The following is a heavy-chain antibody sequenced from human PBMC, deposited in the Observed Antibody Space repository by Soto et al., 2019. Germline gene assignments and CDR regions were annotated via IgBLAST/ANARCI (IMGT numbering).Heavy chain of an antibody. CDR3: ARGYCSGGSCYSIWSYFDY. V-gene: IGHV3-53*02. D-gene: IGHD2-15*01. CDR1: XXTVSSNY. J-gene: IGHJ4*02. CDR2: IYSGGST. Sequence: EVQLVETGGGLIQPGGSLRLSCAXSXXTVSSNYXSWVRQAPGKGLEWVSVIYSGGSTYYADSVKGRFTISRDNSKNTLYLQMNSLRAEDTAVYYCARGYCSGGSCYSIWSYFDYWGQGTLVTVSS.